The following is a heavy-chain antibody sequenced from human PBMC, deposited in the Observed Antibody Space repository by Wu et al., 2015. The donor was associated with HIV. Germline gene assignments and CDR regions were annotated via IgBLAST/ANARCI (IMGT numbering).Heavy chain of an antibody. CDR3: ATDGDYISGSVY. V-gene: IGHV1-69*12. Sequence: QVHLVQSGAEVRKPGSSVRVSCRASGGTFSSYGINWVRQAPGQGLEWMGGIIPTFGTPIYAQKFQGRVTITADESTSTAYMELSSLRSEDAAVYYCATDGDYISGSVYWGQGTLVTVSS. J-gene: IGHJ4*02. CDR2: IIPTFGTP. CDR1: GGTFSSYG. D-gene: IGHD6-19*01.